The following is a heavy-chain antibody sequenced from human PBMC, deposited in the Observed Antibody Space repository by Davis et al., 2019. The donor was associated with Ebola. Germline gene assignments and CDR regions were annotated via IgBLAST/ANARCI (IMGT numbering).Heavy chain of an antibody. V-gene: IGHV4-39*07. J-gene: IGHJ2*01. CDR3: ARLSGLFSSSSGALYFDL. CDR2: IYYNGRP. CDR1: GGSISSGTYY. D-gene: IGHD6-6*01. Sequence: SETLSLTCSVSGGSISSGTYYWGWVRQPPGKGLEWIGSIYYNGRPYYSSSLEGRVTILLDTSKNQFSLKLRSVTAADTAVYFYARLSGLFSSSSGALYFDLWGRGTLVSVSS.